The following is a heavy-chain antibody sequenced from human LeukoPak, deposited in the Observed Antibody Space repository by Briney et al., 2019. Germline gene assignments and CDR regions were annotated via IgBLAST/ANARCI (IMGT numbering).Heavy chain of an antibody. J-gene: IGHJ4*02. CDR2: ISGGGST. CDR3: ATDSSNWYFDY. CDR1: GFTFSSYA. V-gene: IGHV3-23*01. Sequence: GGSLRLSCAASGFTFSSYAMSWVRQAPGKGLEWVSAISGGGSTYYADSVKGRFTISRDNSKNTLYLQMNSLRAEDTAVYYCATDSSNWYFDYWGQGTLVTVSS. D-gene: IGHD3-22*01.